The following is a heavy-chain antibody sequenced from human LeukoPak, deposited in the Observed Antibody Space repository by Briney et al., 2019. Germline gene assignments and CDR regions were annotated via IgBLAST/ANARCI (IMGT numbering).Heavy chain of an antibody. CDR3: GMYDSSGYYGDAFDI. V-gene: IGHV4-38-2*02. CDR2: IYHSGST. CDR1: GYSISSGYY. J-gene: IGHJ3*02. D-gene: IGHD3-22*01. Sequence: NPSETLSLTCTVSGYSISSGYYWGWIRQPPGKGLEWIGSIYHSGSTYYNPSLKSRVTISVDTSKNQFSLKLSSVTAADTAVYYCGMYDSSGYYGDAFDIWGQGTMVTVSS.